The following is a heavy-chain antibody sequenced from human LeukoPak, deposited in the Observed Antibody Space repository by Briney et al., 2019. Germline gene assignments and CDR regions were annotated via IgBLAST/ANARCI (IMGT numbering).Heavy chain of an antibody. Sequence: PGRSLRLSCAASGFTFSSYAMHWVRQAPGKGLEWVAVISYDGSNKYYADSVKGRFTISRDNSKNTLYLQMNSLRPEDTAMYYCARHRGTAAGNYYYGMDVWGQGTTVTVSS. J-gene: IGHJ6*02. V-gene: IGHV3-30-3*01. D-gene: IGHD6-13*01. CDR2: ISYDGSNK. CDR1: GFTFSSYA. CDR3: ARHRGTAAGNYYYGMDV.